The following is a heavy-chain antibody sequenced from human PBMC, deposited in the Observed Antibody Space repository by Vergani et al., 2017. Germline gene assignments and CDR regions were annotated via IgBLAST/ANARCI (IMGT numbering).Heavy chain of an antibody. CDR2: ISYDGSNK. D-gene: IGHD4-23*01. CDR3: ARGQDYGGNSGGWFDP. V-gene: IGHV3-30-3*01. CDR1: GFTFSSYA. Sequence: QVQLVESGGGVVQPGRSLRLSCAASGFTFSSYAMHWVRQAPGRGLEWVAVISYDGSNKYYADSVKGRFTISRDNSKNTLYLQMNSLRAEGTAVYYCARGQDYGGNSGGWFDPWGQGTLVTVSS. J-gene: IGHJ5*02.